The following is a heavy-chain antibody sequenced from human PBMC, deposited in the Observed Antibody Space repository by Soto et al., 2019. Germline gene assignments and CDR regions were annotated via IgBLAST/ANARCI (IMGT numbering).Heavy chain of an antibody. CDR3: AKAIILRNLGRVRP. V-gene: IGHV3-30*18. J-gene: IGHJ5*02. CDR2: ISYDGSYE. CDR1: GFTFSNFG. D-gene: IGHD1-1*01. Sequence: QVQLVESGGGVVQPGRSLRLSCAASGFTFSNFGMHWVRQAPGKGLEWVAVISYDGSYEFYADSVRGRFTISRDNSKNTLDPQINRPKAGGTAGYYWAKAIILRNLGRVRPWGQGALVTVSS.